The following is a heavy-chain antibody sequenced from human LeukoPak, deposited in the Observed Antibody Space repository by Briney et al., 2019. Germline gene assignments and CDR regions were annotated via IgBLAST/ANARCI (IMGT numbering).Heavy chain of an antibody. D-gene: IGHD1-1*01. CDR2: ISAYNGNT. Sequence: ASVKVSCKASGYTFTGYYMHWVRQAPGQGLEWMGWISAYNGNTNYAQKLQGRVTMTTDTSTSTAYMELRSLRSDDTAVYYCARGLWNYVDYWGQGTLVTVSS. J-gene: IGHJ4*02. CDR1: GYTFTGYY. V-gene: IGHV1-18*04. CDR3: ARGLWNYVDY.